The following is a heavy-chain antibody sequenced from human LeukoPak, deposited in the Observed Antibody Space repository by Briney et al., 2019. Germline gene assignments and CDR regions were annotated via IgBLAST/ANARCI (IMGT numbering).Heavy chain of an antibody. D-gene: IGHD3-10*01. J-gene: IGHJ4*02. CDR3: ARDDVYYGSGSLNY. CDR1: GGSISSSNW. V-gene: IGHV4-4*02. Sequence: NSSETLSLTCAVSGGSISSSNWWSWVRQPPGKGLEWIGEIYHSGSTNYNPSLKSRVTISVDKSKNQFSLKLSSVTAADTAVYYCARDDVYYGSGSLNYWGQGTLVTVSS. CDR2: IYHSGST.